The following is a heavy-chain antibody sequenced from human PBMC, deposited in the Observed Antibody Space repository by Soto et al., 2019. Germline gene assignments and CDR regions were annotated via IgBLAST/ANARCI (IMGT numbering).Heavy chain of an antibody. V-gene: IGHV4-61*01. CDR2: IYYSGST. D-gene: IGHD1-1*01. CDR3: ARALQLKGFYFDL. Sequence: SETLSLTCTVSGGSVSSDNYYWNWIRQPPGKGLEWIGYIYYSGSTNYNPSLKNRVTISVDTSKNQFSLKLSSVTAADTAVYYCARALQLKGFYFDLWGRGTLVTVSS. CDR1: GGSVSSDNYY. J-gene: IGHJ2*01.